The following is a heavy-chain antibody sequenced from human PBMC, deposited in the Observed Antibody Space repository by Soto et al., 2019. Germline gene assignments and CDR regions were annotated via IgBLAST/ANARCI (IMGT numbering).Heavy chain of an antibody. V-gene: IGHV5-10-1*03. J-gene: IGHJ6*02. CDR1: GYRFSSYW. CDR3: ARHARDEIFGWDV. CDR2: IDPGDSES. D-gene: IGHD3-3*01. Sequence: EVRLVQSGAEVKKPGEPLRISCQSSGYRFSSYWIRWVRQMPGKGLEWMGMIDPGDSESIYSPSSQGHVTFSVDASISTAYPQWRSLKASDTATDYCARHARDEIFGWDVWGQGTTVIVS.